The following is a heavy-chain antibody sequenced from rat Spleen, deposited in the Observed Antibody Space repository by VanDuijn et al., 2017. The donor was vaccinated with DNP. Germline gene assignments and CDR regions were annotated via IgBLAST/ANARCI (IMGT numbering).Heavy chain of an antibody. D-gene: IGHD1-2*01. CDR3: ARTPYGIYRCYFDY. CDR1: GFTFSDYA. Sequence: EVQLVESGGGFVQPGRSLKLSCAASGFTFSDYAMAWVRQAPKRGLEWVATVTYDGRTTYYRDSVKGRFTISRDNAKNTLYLQMDSLRSADTATYYCARTPYGIYRCYFDYWGQGVMVTVSS. V-gene: IGHV5-17*01. J-gene: IGHJ2*01. CDR2: VTYDGRTT.